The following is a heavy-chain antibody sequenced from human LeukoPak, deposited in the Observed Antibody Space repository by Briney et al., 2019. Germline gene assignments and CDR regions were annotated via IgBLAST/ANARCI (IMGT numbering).Heavy chain of an antibody. CDR2: IYYSGST. V-gene: IGHV4-30-4*08. CDR1: GGSISSGDYY. Sequence: SQTLSLTCTVSGGSISSGDYYWSWIRQPPGKGLEWIGYIYYSGSTYYNPSLKSRVTISVDTSKNQFSLKLSSVTAADTAVYYCARDGVVPADSYYYYYMDVWGKGTTVTVSS. CDR3: ARDGVVPADSYYYYYMDV. D-gene: IGHD2-2*01. J-gene: IGHJ6*03.